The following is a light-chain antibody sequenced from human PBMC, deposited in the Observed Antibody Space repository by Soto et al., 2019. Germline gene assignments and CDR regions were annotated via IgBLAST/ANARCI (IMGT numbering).Light chain of an antibody. CDR1: QSVSSY. CDR2: DAS. Sequence: EIVLTQSPATLFLSPGERATLSCRASQSVSSYLAWYQHKPGQAPRLLIYDASNRATGAPARFSGSGFGTDFTLTISSLEPEDFAVYYCQQHTNWPPGSTFGQGTRLEIK. V-gene: IGKV3-11*01. J-gene: IGKJ5*01. CDR3: QQHTNWPPGST.